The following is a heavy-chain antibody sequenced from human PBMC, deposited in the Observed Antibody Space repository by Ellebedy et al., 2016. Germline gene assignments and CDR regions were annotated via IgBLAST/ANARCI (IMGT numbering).Heavy chain of an antibody. CDR2: LYRSGST. J-gene: IGHJ4*02. CDR1: GFTVSDNY. D-gene: IGHD6-13*01. CDR3: AGDSRGITALGTGLHY. V-gene: IGHV3-53*01. Sequence: GGSLRLSCAVSGFTVSDNYMSWVRQAPGKGLEWVATLYRSGSTFYPDSAKGRFTISRDNSKNTLYLQMNSLRVEDTAVYYCAGDSRGITALGTGLHYWGQGTLVIVSS.